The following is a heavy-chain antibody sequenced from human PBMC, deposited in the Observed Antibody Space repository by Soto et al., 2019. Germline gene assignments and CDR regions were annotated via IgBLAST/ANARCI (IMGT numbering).Heavy chain of an antibody. D-gene: IGHD6-6*01. CDR1: GFTFSSYA. Sequence: GSLRLSCAASGFTFSSYAMHWVRQAPGKGLEWVAVISYDGSNKYYADSVKGRFTISRDNSKNTLYLQMNSLRAEDTAVYYCARDRSIAARWGEIDCWGQGTLVTVSS. CDR2: ISYDGSNK. CDR3: ARDRSIAARWGEIDC. V-gene: IGHV3-30-3*01. J-gene: IGHJ4*02.